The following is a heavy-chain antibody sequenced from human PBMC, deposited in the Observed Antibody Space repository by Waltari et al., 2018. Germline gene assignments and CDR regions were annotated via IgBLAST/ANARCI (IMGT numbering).Heavy chain of an antibody. V-gene: IGHV3-48*01. CDR2: IGRSSITK. CDR1: GFTFSSYS. CDR3: AGDGGDYDGMDV. J-gene: IGHJ6*02. D-gene: IGHD4-17*01. Sequence: EVQLVESGGGLVQPGGSLRLSCAASGFTFSSYSMNRVRRAPGKGLGRVSYIGRSSITKSYDNSVKRRLTISRDNAKNSLYRQRNSLRAEYTAVYYWAGDGGDYDGMDVWGQGTTVTVSS.